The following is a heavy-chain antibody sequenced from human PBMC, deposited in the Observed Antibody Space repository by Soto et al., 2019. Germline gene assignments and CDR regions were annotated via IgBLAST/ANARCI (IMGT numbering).Heavy chain of an antibody. V-gene: IGHV1-69*02. CDR3: ARTPRYHDFWSGYSYYMDV. D-gene: IGHD3-3*01. J-gene: IGHJ6*03. CDR1: GGTFSSYT. Sequence: SVKVSCKASGGTFSSYTISWVRQAPGQGLEWMGRIIPILGIANYAQKFQGRVTITADKSTSTAYMELSSLRSEDTAVYYCARTPRYHDFWSGYSYYMDVWGKGTTVTVSS. CDR2: IIPILGIA.